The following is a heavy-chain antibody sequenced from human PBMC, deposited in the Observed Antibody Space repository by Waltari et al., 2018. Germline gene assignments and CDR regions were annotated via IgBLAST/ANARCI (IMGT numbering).Heavy chain of an antibody. V-gene: IGHV3-23*01. CDR2: ISGSGGST. J-gene: IGHJ4*02. CDR1: GFTFSSYA. Sequence: EVQLLESGGGLVQPGGSLRLSCAASGFTFSSYAMSWVRPAPGKGLEWVSAISGSGGSTYYADSVKGRFTISRDNSKNTLYLQMNSLRAEDTAVYYCANIGGPSSFRKPIDYWGQGTLVTVSS. D-gene: IGHD2-2*01. CDR3: ANIGGPSSFRKPIDY.